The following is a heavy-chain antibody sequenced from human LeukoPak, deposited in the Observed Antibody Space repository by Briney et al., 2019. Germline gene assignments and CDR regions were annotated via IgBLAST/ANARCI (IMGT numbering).Heavy chain of an antibody. Sequence: SESLSLTCTVSGGSISSYYWSWIRQPPGKGLEWIGYIYYSGSTNYNPSLKSRVTISVDTSKNKFSLKLSSVTAADTAVYYCARDNGWYDAFDIWGQGTMVTVSS. CDR2: IYYSGST. D-gene: IGHD6-19*01. CDR1: GGSISSYY. J-gene: IGHJ3*02. V-gene: IGHV4-59*01. CDR3: ARDNGWYDAFDI.